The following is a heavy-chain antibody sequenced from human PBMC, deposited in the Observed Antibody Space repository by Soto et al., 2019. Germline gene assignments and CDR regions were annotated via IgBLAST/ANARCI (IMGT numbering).Heavy chain of an antibody. J-gene: IGHJ5*02. D-gene: IGHD3-22*01. V-gene: IGHV1-2*04. CDR1: GYTFTGYY. CDR3: ARGKAYYYDSSGYSAPSNWFDP. CDR2: INPNSGGT. Sequence: ASVKVSCKASGYTFTGYYMHWVRQAPGQGLEWMGWINPNSGGTNYAQKFQGWVTMTRDTSISTAYMELSRLRSDDTAVYYCARGKAYYYDSSGYSAPSNWFDPWGQGTLVTVSS.